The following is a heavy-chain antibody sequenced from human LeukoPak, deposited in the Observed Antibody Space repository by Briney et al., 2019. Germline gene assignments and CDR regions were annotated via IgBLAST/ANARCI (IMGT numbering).Heavy chain of an antibody. Sequence: ASVKVSCKASGYTFTGYYMHWVRQAPGQGLEWMGWINPNSGGTNYAQKFQGRVTMTRDTSISTAYMELSRLRSDDTAVYYCARDLGSLLWFGSNDYWGQETLVTVSS. D-gene: IGHD3-10*01. CDR2: INPNSGGT. J-gene: IGHJ4*02. CDR1: GYTFTGYY. CDR3: ARDLGSLLWFGSNDY. V-gene: IGHV1-2*02.